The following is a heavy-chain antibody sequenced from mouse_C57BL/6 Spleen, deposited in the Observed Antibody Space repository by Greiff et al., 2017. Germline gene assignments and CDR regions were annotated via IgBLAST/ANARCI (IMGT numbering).Heavy chain of an antibody. D-gene: IGHD2-2*01. J-gene: IGHJ4*01. CDR3: ARRPYGYGGGVYAMDY. Sequence: QVQLQQPGAELVKPGASVKLSCKASGYTFTSYWMHWVKQSPGQGLEWIGMIHPNSGSTNYNEKFKSKATLTVDKSSSTAYMQLSSLTSEDSAVYYCARRPYGYGGGVYAMDYWGQGTSVTVSS. CDR2: IHPNSGST. V-gene: IGHV1-64*01. CDR1: GYTFTSYW.